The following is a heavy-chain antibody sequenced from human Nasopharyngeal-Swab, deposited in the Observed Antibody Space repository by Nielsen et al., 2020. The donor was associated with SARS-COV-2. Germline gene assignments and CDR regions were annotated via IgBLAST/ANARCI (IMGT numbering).Heavy chain of an antibody. CDR3: AELSSGRTFDY. Sequence: GESLKISCAASGFTFSSYAMSWVRQAPGKGLEWVSAISGSGGSTYYADSVKGRFTISRDNSKNTLYLQMNSLRAEDTAVYYCAELSSGRTFDYWGQGTLVTVSS. J-gene: IGHJ4*02. V-gene: IGHV3-23*01. CDR2: ISGSGGST. D-gene: IGHD6-19*01. CDR1: GFTFSSYA.